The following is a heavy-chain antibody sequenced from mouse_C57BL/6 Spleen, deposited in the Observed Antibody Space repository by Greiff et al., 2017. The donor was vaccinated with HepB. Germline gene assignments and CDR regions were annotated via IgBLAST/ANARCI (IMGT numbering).Heavy chain of an antibody. J-gene: IGHJ3*01. CDR3: AREAIYGNLFAY. V-gene: IGHV2-2*01. CDR2: IWSGGST. D-gene: IGHD1-1*01. Sequence: VNLVESGPGLVQPSQSLSITCTVSGFSLTSYGVHWVRQSPGKGLEWLGVIWSGGSTDYNAAFISRLSISKDNSKSQVFFKMNSLQADDTAIYYCAREAIYGNLFAYWGQGTLVTVSA. CDR1: GFSLTSYG.